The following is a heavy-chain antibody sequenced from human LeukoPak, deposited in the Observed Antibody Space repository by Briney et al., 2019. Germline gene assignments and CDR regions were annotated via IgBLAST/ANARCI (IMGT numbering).Heavy chain of an antibody. Sequence: EASVKVSCKASGGTFSSYAISWVRQAPGQGLEGMGRIIPIFGTANYAQKFQGRVTITTDESTSTAYMELSSLRSEDTAVYYCAVSSGWYLLDYWGQGTLVTVSS. J-gene: IGHJ4*02. V-gene: IGHV1-69*05. CDR1: GGTFSSYA. CDR3: AVSSGWYLLDY. CDR2: IIPIFGTA. D-gene: IGHD6-19*01.